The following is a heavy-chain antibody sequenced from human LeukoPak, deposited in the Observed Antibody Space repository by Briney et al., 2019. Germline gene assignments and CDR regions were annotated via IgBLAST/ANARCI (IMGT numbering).Heavy chain of an antibody. Sequence: SETLSLTCAVSGPSISAGGFSWAWIRQSPGKGLEWIGYIYHIGSAYYNPSLKSRLTISIDSSNNQFSLKLNSVTAADTAVYYCARTRPDLRSSGYFLDYWGQGTLVTVSS. D-gene: IGHD3-22*01. V-gene: IGHV4-30-2*06. CDR3: ARTRPDLRSSGYFLDY. CDR2: IYHIGSA. J-gene: IGHJ4*01. CDR1: GPSISAGGFS.